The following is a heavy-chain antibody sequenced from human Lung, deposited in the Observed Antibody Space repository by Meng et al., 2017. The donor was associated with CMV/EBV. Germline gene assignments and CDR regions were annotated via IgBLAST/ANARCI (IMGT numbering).Heavy chain of an antibody. CDR1: VYTSINNL. D-gene: IGHD2-15*01. J-gene: IGHJ5*02. CDR3: ARDIVSARGSYFDP. V-gene: IGHV1-18*04. Sequence: TVYTSINNLIHGVRQARGQRLERMGEVSAYSGKTNYAQNFQGRVTMTTDKSASTEYMELRSLTTEDTAGYDGARDIVSARGSYFDPWGQGTLVTVSS. CDR2: VSAYSGKT.